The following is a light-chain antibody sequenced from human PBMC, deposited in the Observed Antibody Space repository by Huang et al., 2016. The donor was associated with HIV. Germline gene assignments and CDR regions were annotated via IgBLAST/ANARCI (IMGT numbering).Light chain of an antibody. CDR1: QDISNY. V-gene: IGKV1-33*01. Sequence: DIQMTQSPSSLSASVGDRVTITYQARQDISNYLNWYQQKPGKAPKLLIYDASNLETGVPSRFSGSGSGTDFTFTISSLQPEDIATYYCQQYDNLPRTFGQGTKVEVK. CDR3: QQYDNLPRT. CDR2: DAS. J-gene: IGKJ1*01.